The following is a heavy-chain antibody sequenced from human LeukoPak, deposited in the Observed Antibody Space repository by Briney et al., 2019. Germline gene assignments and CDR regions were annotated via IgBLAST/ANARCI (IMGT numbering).Heavy chain of an antibody. CDR1: GFTFSTYT. CDR3: AREGLRQAFDI. CDR2: IRSSTSYI. J-gene: IGHJ3*02. V-gene: IGHV3-21*01. D-gene: IGHD5-12*01. Sequence: GGSLRLSCEASGFTFSTYTMHWVRQAPGKGLEWVSTIRSSTSYIYYADSVRGRFTISRDNSKNTLYLQMNSLRAEDTAVYYCAREGLRQAFDIWGQGTMVTVSS.